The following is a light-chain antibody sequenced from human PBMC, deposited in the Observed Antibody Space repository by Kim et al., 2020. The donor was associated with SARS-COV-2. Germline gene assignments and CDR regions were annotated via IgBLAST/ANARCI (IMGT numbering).Light chain of an antibody. CDR3: QQTDSRPYS. CDR1: QSVSSW. Sequence: DIQMTQSPSTLSASVGDRVTITCRASQSVSSWLAWYQQKPGKAPKLLIYKASTLEGGVPSRFSGRGSGTEFTLTINSLQPDDFATYSCQQTDSRPYSFGQGTKLAI. V-gene: IGKV1-5*03. CDR2: KAS. J-gene: IGKJ2*01.